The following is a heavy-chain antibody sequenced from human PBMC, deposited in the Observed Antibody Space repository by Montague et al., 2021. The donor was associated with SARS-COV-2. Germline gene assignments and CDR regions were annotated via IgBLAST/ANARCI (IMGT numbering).Heavy chain of an antibody. CDR2: VHDIESS. V-gene: IGHV4-59*01. CDR1: GGSISRYF. CDR3: ARVTLGGRDGRTRQYDGLDS. Sequence: SETLSLTSTVSGGSISRYFWNWIRQTPGKGLEWMGYVHDIESSIYNPSLQSRITILLDTPKNQFSLRLNAVTAADTAVYYCARVTLGGRDGRTRQYDGLDSWGQGILVTVSS. D-gene: IGHD3-16*01. J-gene: IGHJ4*02.